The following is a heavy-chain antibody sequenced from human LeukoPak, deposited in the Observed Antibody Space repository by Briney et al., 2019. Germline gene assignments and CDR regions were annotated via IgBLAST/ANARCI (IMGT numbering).Heavy chain of an antibody. Sequence: GGSLRLSCAASGFKFGDSTMHWVRQAPGKGLEWVSFIGGGGRMTMYADSVKGRFTVSRDNAKNSPYLQMHSLTTEDTAFYYCAKDEGGYAGLDHWGQGTLVTVSS. CDR3: AKDEGGYAGLDH. CDR1: GFKFGDST. CDR2: IGGGGRMT. V-gene: IGHV3-43*01. D-gene: IGHD5-12*01. J-gene: IGHJ4*02.